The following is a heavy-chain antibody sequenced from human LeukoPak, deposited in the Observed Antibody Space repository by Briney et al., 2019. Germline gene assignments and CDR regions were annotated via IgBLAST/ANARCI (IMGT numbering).Heavy chain of an antibody. CDR3: SRCYRGSYYYYYLDV. V-gene: IGHV3-74*03. J-gene: IGHJ6*03. CDR1: GFTLSSYW. Sequence: GGSLRLSCAASGFTLSSYWMYWVRHAPGKGLEWVSRINSDGSSTTYADSVKGRFPILRDNAKNTGFVQVKSLRAEDTAVYYCSRCYRGSYYYYYLDVWGKGTTVTVSS. D-gene: IGHD2-15*01. CDR2: INSDGSST.